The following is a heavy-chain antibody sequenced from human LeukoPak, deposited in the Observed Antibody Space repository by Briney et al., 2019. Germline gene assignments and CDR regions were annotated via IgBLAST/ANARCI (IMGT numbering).Heavy chain of an antibody. D-gene: IGHD7-27*01. CDR3: ARDFAWGSGGAPIDDNWLDP. Sequence: ASVKVSCKATGCIFSNYGISWVRQAPGHGLEWMGWISSGGNTNYAPKFQDRATMTTGTSTSTAYMELRSLRFDDTAVYYCARDFAWGSGGAPIDDNWLDPWGQGTLVTVSS. J-gene: IGHJ5*02. V-gene: IGHV1-18*01. CDR1: GCIFSNYG. CDR2: ISSGGNT.